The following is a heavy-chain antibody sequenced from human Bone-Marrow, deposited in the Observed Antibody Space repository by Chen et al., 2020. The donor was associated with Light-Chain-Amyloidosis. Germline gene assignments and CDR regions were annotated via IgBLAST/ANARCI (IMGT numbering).Heavy chain of an antibody. V-gene: IGHV4-31*03. CDR3: AIVGPVAGRIDY. Sequence: QVQLQESGQGLVQPSQNLTLTGSVSGGSITSGGYYWTWIRQHPGKGLEWIGYIYYSGRTNYNPSLKSRITISVDTSKNQFSLNLSSVTAADTAVYYCAIVGPVAGRIDYWGQGTLVTVSS. CDR2: IYYSGRT. J-gene: IGHJ4*02. CDR1: GGSITSGGYY. D-gene: IGHD6-19*01.